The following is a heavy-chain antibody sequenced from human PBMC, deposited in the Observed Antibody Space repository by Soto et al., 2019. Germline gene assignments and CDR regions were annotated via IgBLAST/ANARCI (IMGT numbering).Heavy chain of an antibody. Sequence: QVQLQESGPGLVKPSGTLSLTCAVSGGSISSSNWWSWVRQPPGKGLEWIGEIYHSGSTNYNPSLKSRVTISVDKSKNQFSLKLSSVTAADTAVYYCAREVGWGFEYSSSVREYYFDYWGQGTLVTVSS. J-gene: IGHJ4*02. CDR1: GGSISSSNW. CDR2: IYHSGST. D-gene: IGHD6-6*01. V-gene: IGHV4-4*02. CDR3: AREVGWGFEYSSSVREYYFDY.